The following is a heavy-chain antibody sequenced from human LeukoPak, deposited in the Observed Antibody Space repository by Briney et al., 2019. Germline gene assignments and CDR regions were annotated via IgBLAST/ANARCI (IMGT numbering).Heavy chain of an antibody. CDR2: ISGYNGNT. J-gene: IGHJ4*02. Sequence: GASVKVSCKASGYTFTSYGISWVREAPGQGLEWMGWISGYNGNTNYAQKLQGRVTMTTDTSTSTAYMELRSLRSDDTAMYYCARDLSIAVAGQGGYWGQGTLVTVSS. CDR1: GYTFTSYG. D-gene: IGHD6-19*01. CDR3: ARDLSIAVAGQGGY. V-gene: IGHV1-18*01.